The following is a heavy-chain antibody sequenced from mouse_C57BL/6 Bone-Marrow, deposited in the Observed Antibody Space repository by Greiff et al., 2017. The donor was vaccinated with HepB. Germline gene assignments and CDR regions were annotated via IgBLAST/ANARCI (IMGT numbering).Heavy chain of an antibody. CDR1: GFTFSNYW. Sequence: EVKLEESGGGLVQPGGSMKLSCVASGFTFSNYWMNWVRQSPEKGLEWVAQIRLKSDNYATHYAEFVKGRFTISRYDSKSSVYLQMNNLRAEDTGIYYCTAGLGRGIAYWGQGTLVTVSA. CDR3: TAGLGRGIAY. CDR2: IRLKSDNYAT. D-gene: IGHD4-1*01. V-gene: IGHV6-3*01. J-gene: IGHJ3*01.